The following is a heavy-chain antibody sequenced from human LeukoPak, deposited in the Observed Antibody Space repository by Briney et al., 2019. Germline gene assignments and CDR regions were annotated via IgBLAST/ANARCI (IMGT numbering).Heavy chain of an antibody. D-gene: IGHD6-13*01. CDR1: GGSISSYY. CDR2: IYYSGST. CDR3: ARGREGSSWYFDY. J-gene: IGHJ4*02. Sequence: SETLSLTCTVSGGSISSYYWSWIRQPPGKGLEWIGYIYYSGSTNYNPSLKSRVTISVDTSKNQFSLKLSSVTAAGTAVYYCARGREGSSWYFDYWGQGTLVTVSS. V-gene: IGHV4-59*01.